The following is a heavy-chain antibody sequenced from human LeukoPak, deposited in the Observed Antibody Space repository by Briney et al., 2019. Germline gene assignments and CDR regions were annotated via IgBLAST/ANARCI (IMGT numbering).Heavy chain of an antibody. J-gene: IGHJ4*02. D-gene: IGHD2-2*01. CDR3: ARGRYCSSTSCHTPYYFDY. CDR1: GFTFSSYG. V-gene: IGHV3-33*01. Sequence: GGSLRLPCAASGFTFSSYGMHWVRQAPGKGLEWVAVIWYDGSNKYYADSVKGRFTISRDNSENTLYLQMNSLRAEDTAVYYCARGRYCSSTSCHTPYYFDYWGQGTLVTVSS. CDR2: IWYDGSNK.